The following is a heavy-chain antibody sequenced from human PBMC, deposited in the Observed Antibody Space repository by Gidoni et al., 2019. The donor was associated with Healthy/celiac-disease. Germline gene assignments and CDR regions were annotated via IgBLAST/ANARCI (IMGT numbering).Heavy chain of an antibody. CDR2: ISSNGGST. CDR3: ARGPYGDPIGYFDY. Sequence: EVQLVESVAGLVQPGWSLRLSCAASGFIFSSYAMHWVRQAPGKGLEYVSAISSNGGSTYYADSVKGRFTISRDNSKNTLYLQMGSLRAEDMAVYYCARGPYGDPIGYFDYWGQGTLVTVSS. CDR1: GFIFSSYA. V-gene: IGHV3-64*02. D-gene: IGHD4-17*01. J-gene: IGHJ4*02.